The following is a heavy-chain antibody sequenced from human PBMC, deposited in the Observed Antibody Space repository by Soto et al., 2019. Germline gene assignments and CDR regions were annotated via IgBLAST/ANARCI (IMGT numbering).Heavy chain of an antibody. CDR1: GYTFTSYY. D-gene: IGHD7-27*01. J-gene: IGHJ4*02. V-gene: IGHV1-46*01. CDR3: ARDTGDGTFDF. CDR2: INPSGGST. Sequence: EASVKVSCKASGYTFTSYYMHWGRQAPGQGLEWMGIINPSGGSTSYAQKFQGRVTMTRDTSASTAYMELTSLRSEDTAVYYCARDTGDGTFDFWGQGTLVTVSS.